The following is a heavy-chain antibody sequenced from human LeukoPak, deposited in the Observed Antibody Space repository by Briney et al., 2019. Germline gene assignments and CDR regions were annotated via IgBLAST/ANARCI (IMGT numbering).Heavy chain of an antibody. Sequence: GGSLRLSCAASGLTFSSYGMHWVRQAPGKGLEWVAFIRYDGSNKYYADSVKGRFTISRDNSKNTLYLQMNSLRAEDTAVYYCAKEGIYYGSGSYYNSFDYWGQGTLVTVSS. J-gene: IGHJ4*02. CDR1: GLTFSSYG. D-gene: IGHD3-10*01. CDR3: AKEGIYYGSGSYYNSFDY. V-gene: IGHV3-30*02. CDR2: IRYDGSNK.